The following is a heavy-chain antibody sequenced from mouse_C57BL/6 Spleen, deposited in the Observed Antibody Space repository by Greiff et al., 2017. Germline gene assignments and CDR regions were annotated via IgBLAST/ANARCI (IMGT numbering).Heavy chain of an antibody. Sequence: QVQLQQPGAELVTPGASVTMSCKASGYPFTRYWITWVKQRPGQGLEWIGDIYPGSGSTNYNAKFKSKATLAVDTAASTAYMPLSCLTSADPAVYYCARNGDDDGGEGTTRTGAS. CDR3: ARNGDDD. CDR1: GYPFTRYW. D-gene: IGHD4-1*01. J-gene: IGHJ2*01. V-gene: IGHV1-55*01. CDR2: IYPGSGST.